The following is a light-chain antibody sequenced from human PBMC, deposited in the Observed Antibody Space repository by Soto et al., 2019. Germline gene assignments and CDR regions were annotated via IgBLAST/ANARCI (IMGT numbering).Light chain of an antibody. Sequence: DIQMTQSPSSLSASLGDRFTITCLASQSISSYLNWYQQKPGKAPKLLIYAASSLQSGVPSRFSGSGSGKDFTITISSLQPEDFATYYCQQSYSAPRTFGPGTKVDI. CDR2: AAS. V-gene: IGKV1-39*01. J-gene: IGKJ3*01. CDR1: QSISSY. CDR3: QQSYSAPRT.